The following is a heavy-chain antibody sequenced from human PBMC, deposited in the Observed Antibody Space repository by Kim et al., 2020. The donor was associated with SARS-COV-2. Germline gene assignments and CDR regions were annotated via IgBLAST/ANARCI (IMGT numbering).Heavy chain of an antibody. Sequence: GGSLRLSCAASGFTFSSYGMHWVRQAPGKGLEWVAVISYDGSNKYYADSVKGRFTISRDNSKNTLYLQMNSLRAEDTAVYYCAKDKSAAGPGAGWYFDLWGRGTLVTVSS. V-gene: IGHV3-30*18. CDR2: ISYDGSNK. J-gene: IGHJ2*01. CDR3: AKDKSAAGPGAGWYFDL. D-gene: IGHD6-13*01. CDR1: GFTFSSYG.